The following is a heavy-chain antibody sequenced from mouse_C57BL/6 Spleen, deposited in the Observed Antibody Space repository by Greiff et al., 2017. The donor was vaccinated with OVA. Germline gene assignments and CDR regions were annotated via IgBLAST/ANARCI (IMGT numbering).Heavy chain of an antibody. D-gene: IGHD1-1*01. J-gene: IGHJ4*01. CDR2: INPSNGGT. Sequence: VQLQQPGTELVKPGASVKLSCKASGYTFTSYWMHWVKQRPGQGLEWIGNINPSNGGTNYNEKFKSKATLTVDKSSSTAYMQLSSLTSEDSAVYYCAFYYYGSSPYYYAMDYWGQGTSVTVSS. CDR1: GYTFTSYW. V-gene: IGHV1-53*01. CDR3: AFYYYGSSPYYYAMDY.